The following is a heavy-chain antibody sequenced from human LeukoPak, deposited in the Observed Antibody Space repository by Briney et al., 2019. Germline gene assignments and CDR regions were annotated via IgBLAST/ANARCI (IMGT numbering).Heavy chain of an antibody. Sequence: GASVKVSCKASGSTFTGYYMHWVRQAPGQGLEWMGWINPNSGGTNYAQKFQGRVTMTRDTFISTAYMELSSLRSDDTAVYYCASSDYINYGSGTYCLSYWGQGTLVTVSS. CDR1: GSTFTGYY. V-gene: IGHV1-2*02. D-gene: IGHD3-10*01. J-gene: IGHJ4*02. CDR2: INPNSGGT. CDR3: ASSDYINYGSGTYCLSY.